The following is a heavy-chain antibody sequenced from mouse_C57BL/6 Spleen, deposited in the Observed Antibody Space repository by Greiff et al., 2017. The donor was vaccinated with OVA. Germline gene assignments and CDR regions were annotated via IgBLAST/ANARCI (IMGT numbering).Heavy chain of an antibody. Sequence: EVQLQQSGPELVKPGASVKISCKASGYTFTDYYMNWVKQSHGKSLEWIGDINPNNGGTSYNQKFKGKATLTVDKSSSTAYMELRSLTSEDSAVYCCARGRDYDYFDYRGQGTTLTVSS. CDR2: INPNNGGT. V-gene: IGHV1-26*01. D-gene: IGHD2-4*01. CDR3: ARGRDYDYFDY. CDR1: GYTFTDYY. J-gene: IGHJ2*01.